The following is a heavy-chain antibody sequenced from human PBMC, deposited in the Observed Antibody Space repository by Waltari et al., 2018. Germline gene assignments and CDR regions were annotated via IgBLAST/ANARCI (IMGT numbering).Heavy chain of an antibody. D-gene: IGHD6-13*01. CDR3: ARDLGRAAAGTFDH. V-gene: IGHV3-33*01. J-gene: IGHJ4*02. Sequence: QVQLVESGGGVVQPGRSLRRACAASGLTFRRNAMHWVRQAPGKGLEWVAVMWYDGSNKYYADSVKGRFTISRDNSKNTLYLQMNSLRAEDTAVYYCARDLGRAAAGTFDHWGQGTLVTVSS. CDR2: MWYDGSNK. CDR1: GLTFRRNA.